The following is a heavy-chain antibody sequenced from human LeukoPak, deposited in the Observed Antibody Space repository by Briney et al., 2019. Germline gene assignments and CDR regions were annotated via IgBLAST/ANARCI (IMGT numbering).Heavy chain of an antibody. Sequence: GGSLRLSCAASGFTFSNAWMSWVRQAPGKGLEWVGRIKSKTDGGTTDYAAPVKGGFTISRDDSKNTLYLQMNSLKTEDTAVYYCTTGRRAYSSSWYEDYWGQGTLVTVSS. CDR2: IKSKTDGGTT. J-gene: IGHJ4*02. CDR1: GFTFSNAW. D-gene: IGHD6-13*01. V-gene: IGHV3-15*01. CDR3: TTGRRAYSSSWYEDY.